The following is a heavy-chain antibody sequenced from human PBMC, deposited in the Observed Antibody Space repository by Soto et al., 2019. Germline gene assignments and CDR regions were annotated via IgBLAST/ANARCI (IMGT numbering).Heavy chain of an antibody. CDR1: GYTFTSYA. CDR3: ARGAYGVRGVIAFDY. V-gene: IGHV1-3*01. CDR2: INAGNGNT. Sequence: GASVKVSCKASGYTFTSYAMHWVRQAPGQRLEWMGWINAGNGNTKYSQKFQGRVTITRDTSASTAYMELSSLRSEDTAVYYCARGAYGVRGVIAFDYWGQGTLVTVS. J-gene: IGHJ4*02. D-gene: IGHD3-10*01.